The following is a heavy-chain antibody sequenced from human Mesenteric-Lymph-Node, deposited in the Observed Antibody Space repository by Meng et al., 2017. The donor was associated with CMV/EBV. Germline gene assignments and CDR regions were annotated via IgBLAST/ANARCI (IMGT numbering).Heavy chain of an antibody. J-gene: IGHJ6*02. CDR2: IIPILGIA. V-gene: IGHV1-69*04. CDR1: VGSFSSYA. D-gene: IGHD2-2*01. CDR3: AGSEVPAAIPGNYYGLDV. Sequence: SAKVSCKASVGSFSSYAISWVRQAPGQGLEWMGRIIPILGIANYAQKFQGRVTIISDKSTSTAYMVLSSLRSEDTAVYYCAGSEVPAAIPGNYYGLDVWGQGTTVTVSS.